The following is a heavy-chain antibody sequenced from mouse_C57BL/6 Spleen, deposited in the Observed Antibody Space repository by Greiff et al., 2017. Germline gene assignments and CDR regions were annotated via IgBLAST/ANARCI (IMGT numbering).Heavy chain of an antibody. Sequence: EVKLVESGGGLVKPGGSLKLSCAASGFTFSSYAMSWVRQTPEKRLEWVATISDGGSYTYYPDNVKGRFTISRDNAKNNLYLQMSHPKSEDTAMYYCARETSSYDAMDYWGQGTSVTVSS. CDR2: ISDGGSYT. D-gene: IGHD1-1*01. CDR3: ARETSSYDAMDY. CDR1: GFTFSSYA. V-gene: IGHV5-4*01. J-gene: IGHJ4*01.